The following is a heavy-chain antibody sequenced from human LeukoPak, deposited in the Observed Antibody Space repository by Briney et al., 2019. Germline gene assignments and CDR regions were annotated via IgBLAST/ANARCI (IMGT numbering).Heavy chain of an antibody. CDR1: GFTFDDYA. CDR2: ISWNSGSI. Sequence: GGSLRLSCAASGFTFDDYAMHWVRQAPGKGLEWVSGISWNSGSIGYADSVKGRFTISRDNAKNSPCLQMNSLRAEDMALYYCAKDSSSWLEYYFDYWGQGTLVTVSS. D-gene: IGHD6-13*01. CDR3: AKDSSSWLEYYFDY. V-gene: IGHV3-9*03. J-gene: IGHJ4*02.